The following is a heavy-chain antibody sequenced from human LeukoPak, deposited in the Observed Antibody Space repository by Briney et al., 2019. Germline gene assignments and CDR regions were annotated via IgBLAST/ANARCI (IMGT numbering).Heavy chain of an antibody. D-gene: IGHD2-15*01. CDR2: IVVGSGNT. Sequence: SVKVSCKASGFTFTSSAMQWVRQARGQRLEWIGWIVVGSGNTNYTQKFQERVTITRDMSTSTAYMELSSLRSEDTAVYYCAAGWVCSGGSCYYYFDYWGQGTLVTVSS. J-gene: IGHJ4*02. CDR1: GFTFTSSA. CDR3: AAGWVCSGGSCYYYFDY. V-gene: IGHV1-58*02.